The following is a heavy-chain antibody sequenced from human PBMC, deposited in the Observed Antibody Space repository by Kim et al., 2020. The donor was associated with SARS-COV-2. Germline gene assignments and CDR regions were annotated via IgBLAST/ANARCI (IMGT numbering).Heavy chain of an antibody. CDR1: GFTFGSYD. D-gene: IGHD3-3*01. CDR2: ISTSGNRL. V-gene: IGHV3-48*03. CDR3: VRAQSNSDFWSGYYFDF. J-gene: IGHJ4*01. Sequence: GGSLRLSCRASGFTFGSYDMNLVRQAPGKGLEWVSYISTSGNRLYYADSVKGRFTISRDDAKNSLYLQMSSLRAEDTAVYYCVRAQSNSDFWSGYYFDF.